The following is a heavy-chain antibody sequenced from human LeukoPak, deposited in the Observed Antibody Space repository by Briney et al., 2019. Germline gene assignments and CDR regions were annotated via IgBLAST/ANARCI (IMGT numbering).Heavy chain of an antibody. CDR1: GFTFSNYA. J-gene: IGHJ4*02. V-gene: IGHV3-23*01. D-gene: IGHD3-16*01. CDR3: AKLWIGGSPRYFDY. Sequence: QPGGSLRLSCATSGFTFSNYAMSWVRQAPGKGLEWVSAVTGSGAVTFYADSVKGRFTISRDNSKNSLYLQMHSLRAGDTAVYYCAKLWIGGSPRYFDYWGQGALVTVSS. CDR2: VTGSGAVT.